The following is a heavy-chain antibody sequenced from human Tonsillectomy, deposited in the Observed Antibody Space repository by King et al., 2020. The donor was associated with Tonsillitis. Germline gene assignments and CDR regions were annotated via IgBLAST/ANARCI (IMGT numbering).Heavy chain of an antibody. Sequence: QLVQSGGGVVQPGGSLRLSCAASGFTFSHYGMHWVRQAPGKGLEWVAFIRDDGSNRQYVDSVKGRFTISRDNSKNTLDLQMNSLRDEDTAVYYCAGMVYAGDYWGQGTLVTVSS. J-gene: IGHJ4*02. CDR3: AGMVYAGDY. CDR1: GFTFSHYG. V-gene: IGHV3-30*02. D-gene: IGHD2-8*01. CDR2: IRDDGSNR.